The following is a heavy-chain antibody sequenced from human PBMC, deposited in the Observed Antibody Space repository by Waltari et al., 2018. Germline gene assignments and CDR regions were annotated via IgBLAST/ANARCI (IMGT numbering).Heavy chain of an antibody. V-gene: IGHV3-23*01. Sequence: EVQLLESGGGLVQPGGSLILSSAASGSTFSSYAMSWVRQAPGKGLEWVSAISGSGGSTYYADSVKGRFTISRDNSKNTLYLQMNSLRAEDTAVYYCASYGSGSSAAFDYWGQGTLVTVSS. D-gene: IGHD3-10*01. J-gene: IGHJ4*02. CDR2: ISGSGGST. CDR3: ASYGSGSSAAFDY. CDR1: GSTFSSYA.